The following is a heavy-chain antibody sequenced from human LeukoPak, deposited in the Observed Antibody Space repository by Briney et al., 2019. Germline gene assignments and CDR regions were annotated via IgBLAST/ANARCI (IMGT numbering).Heavy chain of an antibody. CDR1: SYSISSGYY. CDR2: IYHSGST. V-gene: IGHV4-38-2*02. CDR3: ARGDDYYDSSGYYYFDY. J-gene: IGHJ4*02. D-gene: IGHD3-22*01. Sequence: SETLSLTCTVSSYSISSGYYWGWIRQPPGKGLEWIGSIYHSGSTYYNPSLKSRVTISVDTSKNQFSLKLSSVTAADTAVYYCARGDDYYDSSGYYYFDYWGQGTLVTVSS.